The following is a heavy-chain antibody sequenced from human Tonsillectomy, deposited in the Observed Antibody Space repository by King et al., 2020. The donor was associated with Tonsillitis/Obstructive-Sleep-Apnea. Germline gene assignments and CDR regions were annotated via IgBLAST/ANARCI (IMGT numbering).Heavy chain of an antibody. D-gene: IGHD2-2*02. V-gene: IGHV3-23*04. CDR2: ISGSGGST. J-gene: IGHJ5*02. Sequence: VQLVESGGGLVQPGGSLRLSCAASGFTFSSYAMSWVRQAPGKGLEWVSAISGSGGSTYYADSVKGRFTISRDNSKNTLYLQMNSLRAEDTAVYYCAKEPDIVVVPAAIRGGWFDPWGQGTLVTVSS. CDR1: GFTFSSYA. CDR3: AKEPDIVVVPAAIRGGWFDP.